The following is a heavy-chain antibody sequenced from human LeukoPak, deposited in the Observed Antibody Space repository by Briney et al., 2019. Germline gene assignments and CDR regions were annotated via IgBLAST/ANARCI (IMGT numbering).Heavy chain of an antibody. D-gene: IGHD6-6*01. Sequence: PSETLSLTCAVHGESFSAYFWSWIRQLPGKGLEWIGEIDHRGSSNYNPPLKSRATISVDTSKNHFSLSLTSVTAADTAVYYCATRSSTLAAARCFDDSGQGRVVTVSS. V-gene: IGHV4-34*01. J-gene: IGHJ4*03. CDR3: ATRSSTLAAARCFDD. CDR2: IDHRGSS. CDR1: GESFSAYF.